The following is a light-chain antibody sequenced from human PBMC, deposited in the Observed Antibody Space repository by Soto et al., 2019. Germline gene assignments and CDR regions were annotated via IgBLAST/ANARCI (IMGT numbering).Light chain of an antibody. Sequence: QSLLTPPSLASFTPWQGVTISGSGSTSNIGSNYVYCYQQLPGTAPKLLIYRNNQRPSGVPDRFSGSKSGTSASLAISGLRSDDEADYFCATWDASLTGFYVFGTGTKVTVL. V-gene: IGLV1-47*01. CDR2: RNN. J-gene: IGLJ1*01. CDR1: TSNIGSNY. CDR3: ATWDASLTGFYV.